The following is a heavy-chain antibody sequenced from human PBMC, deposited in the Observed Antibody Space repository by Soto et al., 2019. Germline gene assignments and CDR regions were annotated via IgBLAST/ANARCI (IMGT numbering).Heavy chain of an antibody. Sequence: QVQLVESGGGVVQPGRSLRLSCAASGFTFSSYGMHWVRQAPGKGLEWVAAISYDGSNIYYADSVKGRFTISRNNSKHTMYLQMNGPRAEDTAVYYCAKDEHHRDGDCSVADYWGQGTLVTVSS. V-gene: IGHV3-30*18. J-gene: IGHJ4*02. CDR1: GFTFSSYG. CDR2: ISYDGSNI. D-gene: IGHD2-21*02. CDR3: AKDEHHRDGDCSVADY.